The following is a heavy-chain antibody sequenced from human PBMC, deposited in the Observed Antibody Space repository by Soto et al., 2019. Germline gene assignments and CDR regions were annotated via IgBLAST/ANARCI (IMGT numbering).Heavy chain of an antibody. Sequence: SVTLSLTCSVSGGYSICSDLIWIRQSPGKGLEWLGYVYYTGSTNYSPSLRSRVSISVDTSKNEFSLRLSSVTAADTAVYFCARSVAVPGAHIDYWGQGTPVTVSS. D-gene: IGHD6-19*01. CDR1: GGYSICSD. CDR3: ARSVAVPGAHIDY. J-gene: IGHJ4*02. V-gene: IGHV4-59*01. CDR2: VYYTGST.